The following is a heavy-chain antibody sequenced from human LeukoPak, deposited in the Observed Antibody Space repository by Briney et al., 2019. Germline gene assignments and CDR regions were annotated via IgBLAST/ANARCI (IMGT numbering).Heavy chain of an antibody. V-gene: IGHV1-18*01. CDR2: ISAYNGNT. D-gene: IGHD5-12*01. CDR1: GYTFTSYG. J-gene: IGHJ5*02. CDR3: AGAIVAKDWFGP. Sequence: ASVKVSCKASGYTFTSYGISWVRQAPGQGPEWMGWISAYNGNTNYAQKFQGRVTMTTDTSTSTAYMELRSLRSDDTAGYYCAGAIVAKDWFGPLGQGTLVTVSS.